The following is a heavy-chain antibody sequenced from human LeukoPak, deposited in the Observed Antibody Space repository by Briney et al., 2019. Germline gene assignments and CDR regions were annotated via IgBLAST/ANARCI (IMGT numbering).Heavy chain of an antibody. Sequence: PGGSLRLSCAASGFTFDDYAMPWVRQAPGKGLEWVSGISWNSGSIGYADSVKGRFTISRDNAKNSLYLQMNSLRAEDTALYYCAKAAVAGSGYYGMDVWGQGTTVTVSS. V-gene: IGHV3-9*01. J-gene: IGHJ6*02. CDR3: AKAAVAGSGYYGMDV. CDR2: ISWNSGSI. D-gene: IGHD6-19*01. CDR1: GFTFDDYA.